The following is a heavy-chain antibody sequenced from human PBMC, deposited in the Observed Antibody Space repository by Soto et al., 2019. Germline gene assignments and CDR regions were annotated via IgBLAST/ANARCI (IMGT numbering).Heavy chain of an antibody. Sequence: QVQLVRSGAEVKKPGSSVKVSCKASGGTFSSYTISWVRQAPGQGLEWMGRIVPILGIANYAQKFQGRVTITVHKSTTTAYMELSSLRSEDTAVYYSAKCGYDYNSGFDYWCQGTLVSVSS. V-gene: IGHV1-69*02. CDR3: AKCGYDYNSGFDY. J-gene: IGHJ4*02. CDR1: GGTFSSYT. CDR2: IVPILGIA. D-gene: IGHD4-4*01.